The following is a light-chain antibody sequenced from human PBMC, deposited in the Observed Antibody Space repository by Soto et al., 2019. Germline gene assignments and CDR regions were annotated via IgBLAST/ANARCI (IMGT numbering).Light chain of an antibody. CDR3: QQYGTSPVT. V-gene: IGKV3-11*01. J-gene: IGKJ4*01. Sequence: ETVLTQSPATLSLSPGERATLSCRASQSVSSYLAWYQQKPGQAPRLLIYDASNRATGIPARFSGSGSGTDFTLTISSLEPADFAVYFCQQYGTSPVTFGGGTKVDIK. CDR1: QSVSSY. CDR2: DAS.